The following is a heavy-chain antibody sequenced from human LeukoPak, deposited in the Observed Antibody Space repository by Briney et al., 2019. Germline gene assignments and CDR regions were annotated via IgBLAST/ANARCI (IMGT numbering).Heavy chain of an antibody. CDR2: ISSSSSTI. J-gene: IGHJ4*02. Sequence: GGSLRLSCAASGFTFSSYSMNWVRQAPGKGLEWVSYISSSSSTIYYADSVKGRFTISRDNAKNSLYLQMNSLRAEDTAVYYCASLGASGYLDYWGQGTLVTVSS. CDR1: GFTFSSYS. CDR3: ASLGASGYLDY. V-gene: IGHV3-48*01. D-gene: IGHD2-15*01.